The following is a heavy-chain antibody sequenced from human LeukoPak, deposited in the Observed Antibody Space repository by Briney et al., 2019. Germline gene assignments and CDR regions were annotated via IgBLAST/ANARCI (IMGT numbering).Heavy chain of an antibody. CDR2: INTDGSDT. Sequence: PGGSLRLPCAASGFTFSNYWMHWVRQPPGKGLVWVSRINTDGSDTRYADSVKGRFTISRDNAKNMLFLQMNSLRAEDTAVYYCARFSDYGFWSGPPSSVFDYWGQGSLVTVSP. V-gene: IGHV3-74*01. D-gene: IGHD3-3*01. J-gene: IGHJ4*02. CDR3: ARFSDYGFWSGPPSSVFDY. CDR1: GFTFSNYW.